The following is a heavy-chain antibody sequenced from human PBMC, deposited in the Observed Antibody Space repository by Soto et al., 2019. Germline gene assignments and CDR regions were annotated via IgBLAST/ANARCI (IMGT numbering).Heavy chain of an antibody. CDR2: ISSSSSYI. J-gene: IGHJ4*02. CDR1: GFTFSSYS. Sequence: GGSLRLSCAASGFTFSSYSMNWVRQAPGKGLEWVSSISSSSSYIYYADSVKGRFTISRDNAKNSLYLQMNSLRAEDTAVYYCASDFYCSNTSCYGGFYYWGQGSLVTV. CDR3: ASDFYCSNTSCYGGFYY. V-gene: IGHV3-21*01. D-gene: IGHD2-2*01.